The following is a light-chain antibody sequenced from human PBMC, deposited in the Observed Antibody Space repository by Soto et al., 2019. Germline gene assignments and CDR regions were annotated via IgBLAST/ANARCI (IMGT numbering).Light chain of an antibody. CDR1: QSISSW. Sequence: IQMTQSPSTLSASVGDRVTITCRASQSISSWLAWYQQKPGKAPKPLIYDASSLESGVPSRFSGSGSGTDFTLTIRSLQPEDFATYYCQQTFSTSWTFGPGTKVDIK. V-gene: IGKV1-5*01. CDR3: QQTFSTSWT. J-gene: IGKJ1*01. CDR2: DAS.